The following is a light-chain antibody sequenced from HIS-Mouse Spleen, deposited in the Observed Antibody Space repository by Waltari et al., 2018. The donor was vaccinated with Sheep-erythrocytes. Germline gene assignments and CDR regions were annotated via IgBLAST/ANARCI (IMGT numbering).Light chain of an antibody. CDR1: QIVSSN. V-gene: IGKV3-15*01. J-gene: IGKJ4*01. CDR3: QQYNNWPLSRHT. Sequence: EIVMTQSPATLSVSPGERATLSCRASQIVSSNLAWYQQKPGQAPRLLIYGASTRATGIPARFSGSGSGTEFTLTISSMQSEDFAVYYCQQYNNWPLSRHTFGGGTKVEIK. CDR2: GAS.